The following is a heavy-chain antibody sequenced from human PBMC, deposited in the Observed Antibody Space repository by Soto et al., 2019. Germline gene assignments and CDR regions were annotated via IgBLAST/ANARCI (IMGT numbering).Heavy chain of an antibody. J-gene: IGHJ4*02. CDR1: GYSFTTYW. V-gene: IGHV5-51*01. CDR2: IYPSDSQT. CDR3: ARQIYDSDTGPNFQYYFDS. Sequence: SGESLKISCKGSGYSFTTYWIGWVRQMPGKGLEWMGIIYPSDSQTYYSPSFRGHVTISATKSITTVFLQWSSLRASDTAMYYCARQIYDSDTGPNFQYYFDSWGQGTPVTVSS. D-gene: IGHD3-22*01.